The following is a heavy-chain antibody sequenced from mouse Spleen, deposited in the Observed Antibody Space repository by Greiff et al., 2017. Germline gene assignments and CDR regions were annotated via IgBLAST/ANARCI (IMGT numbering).Heavy chain of an antibody. CDR1: GYSFTGYY. D-gene: IGHD1-2*01. CDR2: INPSTGGT. V-gene: IGHV1-42*01. Sequence: EVQLQQSGPELVKPGASVKISCKASGYSFTGYYMNWVKQSPEKSLEWIGEINPSTGGTTYNQKFKAKATLTVDKSSSTAYMQLKSLTSEDSAVYYCASTAAYAMDYWGQGTSVTVSS. J-gene: IGHJ4*01. CDR3: ASTAAYAMDY.